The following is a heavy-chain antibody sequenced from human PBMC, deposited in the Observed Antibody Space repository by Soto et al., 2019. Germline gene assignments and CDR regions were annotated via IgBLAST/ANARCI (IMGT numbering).Heavy chain of an antibody. D-gene: IGHD6-13*01. J-gene: IGHJ3*02. V-gene: IGHV3-11*03. Sequence: QVQLLESGGGLVKPGESLRLSCEGSEFSVSAYYMAWIRQAPGKGLEWIACISDDSTYIIYADSVKGRFTISRDNAKNALYLQMDSLTVEDTAVYFCATGQQVRMADIWGQGTMVTVSS. CDR1: EFSVSAYY. CDR2: ISDDSTYI. CDR3: ATGQQVRMADI.